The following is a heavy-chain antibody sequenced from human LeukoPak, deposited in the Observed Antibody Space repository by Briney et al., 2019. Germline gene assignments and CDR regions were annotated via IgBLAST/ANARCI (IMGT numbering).Heavy chain of an antibody. V-gene: IGHV1-69*06. CDR1: GYTFTSYG. CDR2: IIPIFGTA. D-gene: IGHD5-12*01. CDR3: ARENSGYDLGYYMDV. J-gene: IGHJ6*03. Sequence: GASVKVSCKASGYTFTSYGISWVRQAPGQGLEWMGGIIPIFGTANYAQKFQGRVTITADKSTSTAYMELSSLRSEDTAVYYCARENSGYDLGYYMDVWGKGTTVTVSS.